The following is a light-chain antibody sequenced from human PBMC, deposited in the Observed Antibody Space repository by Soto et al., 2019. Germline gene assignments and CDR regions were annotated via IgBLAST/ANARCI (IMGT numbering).Light chain of an antibody. J-gene: IGLJ1*01. CDR2: GYN. V-gene: IGLV1-40*01. CDR1: SSNIGAFYD. CDR3: QSYDSSLSSYV. Sequence: QSVLTQPPSVSGAPGQRVTISCTGSSSNIGAFYDVHWYQQLPGTAPKLLIYGYNNRPSGVPDRFSASKSGTSASLAITGLQAEDEADYYCQSYDSSLSSYVFGTGTKSPS.